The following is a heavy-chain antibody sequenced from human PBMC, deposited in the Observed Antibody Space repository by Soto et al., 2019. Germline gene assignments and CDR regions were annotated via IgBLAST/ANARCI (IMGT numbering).Heavy chain of an antibody. CDR2: ISGSGGST. Sequence: GESLKISCAASGFTFSSYAMSWVRQAPGKGLEWVSAISGSGGSTYYADSVKGRFTISRDNSKNTLYLQMNSLRAEDTAVYYCAKFSVRYYRALSSSLNFDYWGQGTLVTVSS. CDR3: AKFSVRYYRALSSSLNFDY. CDR1: GFTFSSYA. J-gene: IGHJ4*02. V-gene: IGHV3-23*01. D-gene: IGHD6-13*01.